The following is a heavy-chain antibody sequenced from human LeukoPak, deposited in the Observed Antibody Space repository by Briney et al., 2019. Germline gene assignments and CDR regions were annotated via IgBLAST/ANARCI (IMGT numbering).Heavy chain of an antibody. V-gene: IGHV3-23*01. Sequence: GGSLRLSCAASGFTFSSSAMSWVRQAPGKGLEWVSVIRVGDVTHYADSVKGRFTTSRDSSKNTVYLQMESLRVEDTAVYYCAREDNGGATDDGFDVWGHGTVVTVSS. D-gene: IGHD3-16*01. CDR1: GFTFSSSA. J-gene: IGHJ3*01. CDR2: IRVGDVT. CDR3: AREDNGGATDDGFDV.